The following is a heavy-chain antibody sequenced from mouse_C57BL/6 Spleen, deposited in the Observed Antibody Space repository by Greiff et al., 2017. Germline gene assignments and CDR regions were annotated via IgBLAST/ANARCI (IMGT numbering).Heavy chain of an antibody. CDR2: IHPNSGST. V-gene: IGHV1-64*01. J-gene: IGHJ4*01. Sequence: VQLQQPGAELVKPGASVKLSCKASGYTFTSYWMHWVKQRPGQGLEWIGMIHPNSGSTNYNEKFKSKATLTVDTSSSTAYMQLSSLTSEDSAVYYCARGNWGFYAMDYWGQGTSVTVSS. D-gene: IGHD4-1*01. CDR3: ARGNWGFYAMDY. CDR1: GYTFTSYW.